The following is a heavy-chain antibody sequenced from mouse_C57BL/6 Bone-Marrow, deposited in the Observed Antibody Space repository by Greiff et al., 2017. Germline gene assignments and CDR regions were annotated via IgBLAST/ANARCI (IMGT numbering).Heavy chain of an antibody. CDR3: VYSGNDGGL. CDR1: GYTFTSYW. J-gene: IGHJ1*03. Sequence: VQLQQPGAELVRPGSSVKLSFKASGYTFTSYWMHWVKQRPIQGLEWIGNIDPSDSETHYNQKFKDKATLTVDKSSSTAYMQLSSLTSEDSAVYYCVYSGNDGGLWGTGTTVTVSS. CDR2: IDPSDSET. V-gene: IGHV1-52*01. D-gene: IGHD2-2*01.